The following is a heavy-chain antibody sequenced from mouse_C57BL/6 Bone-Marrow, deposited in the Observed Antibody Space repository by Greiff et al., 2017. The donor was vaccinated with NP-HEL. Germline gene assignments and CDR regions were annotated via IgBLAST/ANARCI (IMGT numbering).Heavy chain of an antibody. J-gene: IGHJ2*01. CDR1: GYAFSSSW. V-gene: IGHV1-82*01. CDR3: ARWGGKGGYFDY. Sequence: LVESGPELVKPGASVKISCKASGYAFSSSWMNWVKQRPGKGLEWIGRIYPGAGDTNYNGKFKGKATLTADKSSSTAYMQLSSLTSEDSAVYFCARWGGKGGYFDYWGKGTTLTVSS. CDR2: IYPGAGDT.